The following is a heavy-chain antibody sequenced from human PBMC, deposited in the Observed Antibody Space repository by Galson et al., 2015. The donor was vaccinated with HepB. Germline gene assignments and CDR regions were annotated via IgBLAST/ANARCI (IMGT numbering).Heavy chain of an antibody. J-gene: IGHJ3*02. D-gene: IGHD2-15*01. V-gene: IGHV3-74*01. CDR2: IYSDGSGT. Sequence: SLRLSCAASGSTFSRYWMYWVRQAPGKGLVWVSYIYSDGSGTSYADSVKGRFTISRDNAKNTLYLQMNSLRAEDTAVYYCATRIRGDTFDIWGQGTMVTVSS. CDR1: GSTFSRYW. CDR3: ATRIRGDTFDI.